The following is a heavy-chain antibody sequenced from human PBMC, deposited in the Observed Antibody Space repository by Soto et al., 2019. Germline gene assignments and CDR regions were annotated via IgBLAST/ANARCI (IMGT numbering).Heavy chain of an antibody. CDR1: GFTFSSYG. CDR2: IWYDGSNK. V-gene: IGHV3-33*01. J-gene: IGHJ5*02. D-gene: IGHD6-13*01. Sequence: QVQLVESGGGVVQPGRSLRLSCAASGFTFSSYGMHWVIQAPGKGLEWVAVIWYDGSNKYYADSVKGRFTISRDNSKNTLDLQMNRLRAEDTAVYYCSREGYSISLGDPWGQGTLVPVSS. CDR3: SREGYSISLGDP.